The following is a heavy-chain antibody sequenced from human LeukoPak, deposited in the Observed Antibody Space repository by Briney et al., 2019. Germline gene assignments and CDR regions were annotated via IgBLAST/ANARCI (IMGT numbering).Heavy chain of an antibody. CDR1: GYTFTGYY. V-gene: IGHV1-2*02. CDR2: INPNSGGT. CDR3: ARQMGPYSPFDY. J-gene: IGHJ4*02. D-gene: IGHD2-21*01. Sequence: ASVKVSCKASGYTFTGYYMHWVRQAPGQGLEWMGWINPNSGGTNYAQKFQGRVTMTRDTSISTAYMELSGLRSDDTAVYYCARQMGPYSPFDYWGQGTLVTVSS.